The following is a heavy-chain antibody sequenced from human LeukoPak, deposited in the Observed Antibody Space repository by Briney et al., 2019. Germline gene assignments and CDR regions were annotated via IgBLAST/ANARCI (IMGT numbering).Heavy chain of an antibody. Sequence: SETLSLTCTVSGGSISSYYWSWIRQPPGKGLEWIGYIYYSGSTNYNPSLKSRVTISVDTSKNQFSLKLSSVTAADTAVYYCARNGSRWWFLFDYWGQGTLVTVSS. V-gene: IGHV4-59*08. CDR1: GGSISSYY. J-gene: IGHJ4*02. D-gene: IGHD2-15*01. CDR2: IYYSGST. CDR3: ARNGSRWWFLFDY.